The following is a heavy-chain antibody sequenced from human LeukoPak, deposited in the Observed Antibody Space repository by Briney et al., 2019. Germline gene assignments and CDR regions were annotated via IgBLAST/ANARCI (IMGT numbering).Heavy chain of an antibody. J-gene: IGHJ4*02. CDR1: GFIFSSYA. V-gene: IGHV3-23*01. CDR3: AINYGSSWLLFDS. CDR2: IRGNGGSST. Sequence: PGGSLRLSCAASGFIFSSYAMSWVRQAPGKGLEWVSYIRGNGGSSTYYASPVKGRFTISRDNSKNTLYLQINSLRAEDTAIYYCAINYGSSWLLFDSWGQGTLVSVSS. D-gene: IGHD6-13*01.